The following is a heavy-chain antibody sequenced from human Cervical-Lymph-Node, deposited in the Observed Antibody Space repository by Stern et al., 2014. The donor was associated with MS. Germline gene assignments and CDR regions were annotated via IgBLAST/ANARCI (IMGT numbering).Heavy chain of an antibody. Sequence: EVQLVESGGGLVQPGGSLRLSCAVSGLTFSDQYMDWVRQGPGKGLELVGRSRSKANSYTTEYAASVKGRFTISRDESENSFNLQMNSLQTDDTAVYYCVRRNYVALDHWGQGTLVTVSS. V-gene: IGHV3-72*01. CDR3: VRRNYVALDH. D-gene: IGHD1-7*01. CDR2: SRSKANSYTT. J-gene: IGHJ4*02. CDR1: GLTFSDQY.